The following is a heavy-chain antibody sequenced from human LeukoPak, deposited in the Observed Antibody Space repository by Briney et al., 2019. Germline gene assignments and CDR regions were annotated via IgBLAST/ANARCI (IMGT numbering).Heavy chain of an antibody. CDR3: ARAGRDRYWGLEMTTVNWSDY. V-gene: IGHV4-30-4*08. J-gene: IGHJ4*02. CDR1: GGSISSGDYY. CDR2: IYYSGST. Sequence: PSQTLSLTCTVSGGSISSGDYYWSWIRQPPGKGLEWIGYIYYSGSTYYNPSLKSRVTISVDTSKNQFSLKLSSVTAADTAVYYCARAGRDRYWGLEMTTVNWSDYWGQGTLVTVSS. D-gene: IGHD4-11*01.